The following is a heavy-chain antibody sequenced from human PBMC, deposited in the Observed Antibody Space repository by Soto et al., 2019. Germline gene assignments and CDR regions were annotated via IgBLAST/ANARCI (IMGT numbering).Heavy chain of an antibody. CDR2: ISYDGSNK. Sequence: GGSLRLSCAASGFTFSSYAMHWVRQAPGKGLEWVAVISYDGSNKYYAESVKGRFTITRDNSKNTLYLQMNSLRAEDKAVYYCARDTLPSGYDWLPAFDFWGQGTLVTVSS. D-gene: IGHD5-12*01. CDR1: GFTFSSYA. J-gene: IGHJ4*02. V-gene: IGHV3-30-3*01. CDR3: ARDTLPSGYDWLPAFDF.